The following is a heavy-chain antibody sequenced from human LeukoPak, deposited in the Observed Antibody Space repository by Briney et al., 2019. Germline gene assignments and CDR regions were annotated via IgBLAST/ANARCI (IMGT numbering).Heavy chain of an antibody. Sequence: GASVKVSCKTSGYTFTSYDISWVRQAPGQGLEWMGYISGYTGNTNYAQNLQDRVTMTTDTSTSTAYMELRSLRSDDTAVYYCARWGGTCQTYFDYWGQGTLVTVSS. CDR1: GYTFTSYD. CDR3: ARWGGTCQTYFDY. V-gene: IGHV1-18*01. J-gene: IGHJ4*02. CDR2: ISGYTGNT. D-gene: IGHD3-16*01.